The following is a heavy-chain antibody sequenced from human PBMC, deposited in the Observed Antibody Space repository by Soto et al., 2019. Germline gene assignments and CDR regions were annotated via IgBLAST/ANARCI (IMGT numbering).Heavy chain of an antibody. CDR2: ISLYHHST. CDR1: GYPFTDYF. V-gene: IGHV1-46*01. Sequence: ASVKVSCKTSGYPFTDYFIHWGRQAPGQGLEWMGIISLYHHSTSYAQKFRGRLTVTADTSTTTVYMDLSSLTSEDSAVYWCARELYSCGGDCPYYMDYWGQGTLVTVSS. J-gene: IGHJ4*02. CDR3: ARELYSCGGDCPYYMDY. D-gene: IGHD2-21*02.